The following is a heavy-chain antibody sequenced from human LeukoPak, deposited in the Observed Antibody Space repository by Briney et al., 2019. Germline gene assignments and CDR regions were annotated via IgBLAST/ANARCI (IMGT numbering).Heavy chain of an antibody. D-gene: IGHD2-2*01. CDR2: IISDGSST. J-gene: IGHJ4*02. CDR3: ARDSSFASFDY. V-gene: IGHV3-74*01. Sequence: GGSLRLSCTASGFTFSSSWMHWVRQAPGEGLVWVSRIISDGSSTSYADSVKGRFTISRDNAKNTLYLQMNSLRAEDTAVYYCARDSSFASFDYWGQGTLVTVFS. CDR1: GFTFSSSW.